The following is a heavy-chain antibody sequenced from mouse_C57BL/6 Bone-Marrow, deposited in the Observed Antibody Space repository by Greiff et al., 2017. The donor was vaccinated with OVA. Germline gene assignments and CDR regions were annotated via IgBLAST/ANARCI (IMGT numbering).Heavy chain of an antibody. CDR1: GFTFTNYY. V-gene: IGHV7-3*04. CDR3: ARDKGRVAEDYLDE. D-gene: IGHD1-1*01. Sequence: EVQGVESGGGLVQPGDSLSLSCAASGFTFTNYYMSWVRQPPGKALEWLAFIRNKPNGSTTEYSASVKGRFTISRDNTQSNHYQQRNARRAEDSDTEESARDKGRVAEDYLDEGGKGTALTVAA. J-gene: IGHJ2*01. CDR2: IRNKPNGSTT.